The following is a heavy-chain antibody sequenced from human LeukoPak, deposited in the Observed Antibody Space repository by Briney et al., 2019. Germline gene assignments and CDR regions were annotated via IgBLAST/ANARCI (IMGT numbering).Heavy chain of an antibody. Sequence: GGSLRLSCAASGFTFSDYYMSWIRQAPGKGLEWVSYISGSGSTIYYADSVKGRFTISRDNAKNSLYLQMNSLKAEDTAVYYCARVRGVYSYGHPYYFDDWGQGTLVTVSS. D-gene: IGHD5-18*01. CDR1: GFTFSDYY. CDR2: ISGSGSTI. CDR3: ARVRGVYSYGHPYYFDD. V-gene: IGHV3-11*04. J-gene: IGHJ4*02.